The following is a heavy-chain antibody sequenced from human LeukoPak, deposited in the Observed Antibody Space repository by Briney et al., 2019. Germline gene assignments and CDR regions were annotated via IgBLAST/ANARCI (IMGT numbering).Heavy chain of an antibody. Sequence: GGSLRLSCAASGFTFSSYWMSWVRQAPGKGLEWVANIKEDGGEKYSVDSVKGRFTISRDNAMNSLYLEMNSLRAEDTAVYYCARDIYDSSYYWGQGTLVTVSS. D-gene: IGHD3-22*01. CDR1: GFTFSSYW. V-gene: IGHV3-7*03. CDR3: ARDIYDSSYY. CDR2: IKEDGGEK. J-gene: IGHJ4*02.